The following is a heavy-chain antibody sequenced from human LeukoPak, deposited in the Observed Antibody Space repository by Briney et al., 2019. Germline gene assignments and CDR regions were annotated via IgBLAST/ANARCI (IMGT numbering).Heavy chain of an antibody. V-gene: IGHV5-51*01. D-gene: IGHD3-22*01. J-gene: IGHJ3*02. Sequence: ETLSLTCTVSGDSISSYYWSWIRQPPGKGLEWMGIIYPGDSDTRYSPSFQGQVTISADKSISTAYLQWSSLKASDTAMYYCARLMLYYYDSSGEDAFDIWGQGTMVTVSS. CDR2: IYPGDSDT. CDR1: GDSISSYY. CDR3: ARLMLYYYDSSGEDAFDI.